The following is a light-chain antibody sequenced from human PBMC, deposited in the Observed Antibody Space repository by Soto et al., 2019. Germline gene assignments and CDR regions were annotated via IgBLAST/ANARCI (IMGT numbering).Light chain of an antibody. CDR3: QHYDSRPYT. J-gene: IGKJ2*01. CDR2: GAF. CDR1: QSVSNNY. Sequence: EIVLTQSPGTLSLSPGERATLSCRASQSVSNNYLAWYQQKPGQAPRLLIYGAFVRATGIPDRFSGSGSGTDFTLTISRLEPEDFAVYYCQHYDSRPYTFGQGTKVDIK. V-gene: IGKV3-20*01.